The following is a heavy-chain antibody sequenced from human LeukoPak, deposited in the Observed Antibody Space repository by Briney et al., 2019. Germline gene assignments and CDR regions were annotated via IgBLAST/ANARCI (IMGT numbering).Heavy chain of an antibody. V-gene: IGHV3-30*02. CDR3: ARGGGNCLDY. D-gene: IGHD3-16*01. J-gene: IGHJ4*02. Sequence: GGSLRLSCAASGFTFSRCGMHWVRQAPGKGLEWVAFIRSDASNRYYADSVKGRFTISRNNSKNTLYLQMNSLRAEDTAVYYCARGGGNCLDYWGQGTLVAVSS. CDR2: IRSDASNR. CDR1: GFTFSRCG.